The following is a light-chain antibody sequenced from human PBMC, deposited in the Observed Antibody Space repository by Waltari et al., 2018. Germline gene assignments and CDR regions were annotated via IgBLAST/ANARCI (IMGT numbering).Light chain of an antibody. Sequence: QSVLTQPPSMSGTPGQRVTISCPGSSSNIKRNTVKWYQQVPGKAPKVLIYRNNQRPSGVPDRFSGSKSGTSASLAISGLQSEDEADYHCAAWDDSLGGPVFGGGTTLTVL. CDR1: SSNIKRNT. J-gene: IGLJ2*01. V-gene: IGLV1-44*01. CDR2: RNN. CDR3: AAWDDSLGGPV.